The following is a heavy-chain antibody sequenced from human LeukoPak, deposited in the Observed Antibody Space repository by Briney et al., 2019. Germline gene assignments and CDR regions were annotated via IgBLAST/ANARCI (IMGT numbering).Heavy chain of an antibody. D-gene: IGHD2-15*01. V-gene: IGHV4-59*12. J-gene: IGHJ5*02. CDR1: GGSISSYY. CDR2: IYYSGST. Sequence: SETLSLTCTVSGGSISSYYWSWIRQPPGKGLEWIGYIYYSGSTNYNPSLKGRVTISVDTSKNQFSLKLSSVTAADTAVYYCARGRADYCSGGSCPDNWFDPWGQGTLVTVSS. CDR3: ARGRADYCSGGSCPDNWFDP.